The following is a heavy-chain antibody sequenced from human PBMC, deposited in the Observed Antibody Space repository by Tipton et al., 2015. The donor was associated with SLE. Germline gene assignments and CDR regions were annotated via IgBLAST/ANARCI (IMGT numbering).Heavy chain of an antibody. CDR1: GGSISSHY. CDR2: IYYSGST. CDR3: ARGNVDIVYYFDY. J-gene: IGHJ4*02. V-gene: IGHV4-59*11. Sequence: TLSLTCTVSGGSISSHYWSWIRQPPGKGLEWIGYIYYSGSTNYNPSLKSRVTISVDTSKNQFSLKLSSVTAADTAVYYCARGNVDIVYYFDYWGQGTLVTASS. D-gene: IGHD5/OR15-5a*01.